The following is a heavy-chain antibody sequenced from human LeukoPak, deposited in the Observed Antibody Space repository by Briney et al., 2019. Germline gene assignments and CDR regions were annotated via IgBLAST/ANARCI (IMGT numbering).Heavy chain of an antibody. Sequence: HPGGSLRLSCAASGFTFSRHAMHWVRQAPGKGLEWVSFISGSGGTIFYADSVKGRFTISRDNAKNSLYPQMNILRAEDTAVYYCARAQARLLDYWGQGTLVTVSS. CDR3: ARAQARLLDY. D-gene: IGHD6-6*01. V-gene: IGHV3-48*01. CDR2: ISGSGGTI. CDR1: GFTFSRHA. J-gene: IGHJ4*02.